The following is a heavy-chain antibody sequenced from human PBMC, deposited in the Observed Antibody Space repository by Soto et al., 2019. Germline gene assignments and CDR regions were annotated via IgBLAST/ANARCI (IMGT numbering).Heavy chain of an antibody. CDR3: ARDRTLGNYYYHYMDV. CDR2: IYYSGST. J-gene: IGHJ6*03. V-gene: IGHV4-59*01. CDR1: GGSISSYY. Sequence: PSETLSLTCTVSGGSISSYYWSWIRQPPGKGLEWIGYIYYSGSTNYNPSLKSRVTISVDTSKNQFSLKLSSVTAADTAVYYCARDRTLGNYYYHYMDVWGKGTTVTVSS.